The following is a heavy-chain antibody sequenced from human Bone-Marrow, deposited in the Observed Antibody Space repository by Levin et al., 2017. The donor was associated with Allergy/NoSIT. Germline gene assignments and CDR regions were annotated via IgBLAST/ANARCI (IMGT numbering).Heavy chain of an antibody. CDR3: AREEYYSDSSGYRAEYFQH. CDR1: GYTFTGYY. D-gene: IGHD3-22*01. Sequence: PGASVKVSCKASGYTFTGYYMHWVRQAPGQGLEWMGWINPNSGGTNYAQKFQGRVTMTRDTSISTAYMELSRLRSDDTAVYYCAREEYYSDSSGYRAEYFQHWGQGTLVTVSS. CDR2: INPNSGGT. J-gene: IGHJ1*01. V-gene: IGHV1-2*02.